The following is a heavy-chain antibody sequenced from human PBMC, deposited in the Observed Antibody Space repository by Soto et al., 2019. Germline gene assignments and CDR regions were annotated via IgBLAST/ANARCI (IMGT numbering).Heavy chain of an antibody. CDR3: TTDRPAVDWNDVYYYYGMDV. CDR2: IKSKTDGGTT. Sequence: GGSLRLSCAASGFTFSNAWMSWVRQAPGKGLEWVGRIKSKTDGGTTDYAAPVKGRFTISRDDSKNTLYLQMNSLKTEETAVYYCTTDRPAVDWNDVYYYYGMDVWGQGTTVTVSS. V-gene: IGHV3-15*01. D-gene: IGHD1-1*01. J-gene: IGHJ6*02. CDR1: GFTFSNAW.